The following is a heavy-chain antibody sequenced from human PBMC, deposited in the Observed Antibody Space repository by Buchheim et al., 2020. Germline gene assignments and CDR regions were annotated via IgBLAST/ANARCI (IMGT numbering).Heavy chain of an antibody. CDR3: AREGRVQSRPSPFDY. CDR1: GFTFSSYG. V-gene: IGHV3-33*01. D-gene: IGHD6-6*01. Sequence: QVQLVESGGGVVQPGRSLRLSCAASGFTFSSYGMHWVRQAPGKGLEWVAVIWYDGSNKYYADSVKGRFTISRDNSKNTLYLQMNSLRAEDTAVYYCAREGRVQSRPSPFDYWGQGTL. J-gene: IGHJ4*02. CDR2: IWYDGSNK.